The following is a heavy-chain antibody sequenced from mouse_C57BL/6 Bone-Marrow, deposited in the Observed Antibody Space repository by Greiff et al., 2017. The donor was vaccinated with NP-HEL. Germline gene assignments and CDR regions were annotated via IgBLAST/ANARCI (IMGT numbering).Heavy chain of an antibody. CDR1: GYTFTSYW. CDR2: INPNSGST. V-gene: IGHV1-64*01. J-gene: IGHJ4*01. CDR3: ARWRNYGSSPYYYAMDY. D-gene: IGHD1-1*01. Sequence: QVQLQQPGAELVKPGASVKLSCKASGYTFTSYWMHWVKQRPGQGLEWIGMINPNSGSTNYNEKFKSKATLTVDKSSSTAYMQLSSLTSEDSAVYYCARWRNYGSSPYYYAMDYWGQGTSVTVSS.